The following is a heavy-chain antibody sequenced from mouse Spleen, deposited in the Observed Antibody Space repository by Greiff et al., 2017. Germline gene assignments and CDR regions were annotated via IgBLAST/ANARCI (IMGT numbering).Heavy chain of an antibody. J-gene: IGHJ1*01. Sequence: VQLQQSGPELVKPGASVKISCKASGYTFTDYYMNWVKQSHGKSLEWIGDINPNNGGTSYNQKFKGKATLTVDKSSSTAYMELRSLTSEDSAVYYCAEAGYYGSYWYFDVWGAGTTVTVSS. CDR1: GYTFTDYY. CDR2: INPNNGGT. V-gene: IGHV1-26*01. D-gene: IGHD1-1*01. CDR3: AEAGYYGSYWYFDV.